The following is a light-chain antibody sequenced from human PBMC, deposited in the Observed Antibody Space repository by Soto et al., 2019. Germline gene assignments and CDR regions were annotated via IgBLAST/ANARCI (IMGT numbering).Light chain of an antibody. CDR2: GAF. Sequence: EIIMTQSPATLSVSPGGRATLSCRASQSVDIHLAWYQQRPGQSPRLLVYGAFTRATGLPARFSGRESGTEFTLTISSLQFEDFAVYYCQQYNNWPHTFGQGTKLEI. J-gene: IGKJ2*01. CDR3: QQYNNWPHT. V-gene: IGKV3-15*01. CDR1: QSVDIH.